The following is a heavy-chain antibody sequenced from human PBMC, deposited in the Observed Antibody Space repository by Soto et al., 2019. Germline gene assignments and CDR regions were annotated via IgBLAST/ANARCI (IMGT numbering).Heavy chain of an antibody. CDR3: AKVKASGQGYCDS. CDR2: IAYDGTNK. Sequence: GGSLRLSCAASGFTFNIYGMHWVRQAPDKGLEWVALIAYDGTNKYYADSVKGRFTISRDNSKNTLFLQMNSLRADDTAVYYCAKVKASGQGYCDSWGRGTMVTVS. CDR1: GFTFNIYG. D-gene: IGHD3-22*01. V-gene: IGHV3-30*18. J-gene: IGHJ4*02.